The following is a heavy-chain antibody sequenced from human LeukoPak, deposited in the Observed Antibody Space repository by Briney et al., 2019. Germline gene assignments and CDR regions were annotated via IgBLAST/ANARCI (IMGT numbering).Heavy chain of an antibody. CDR2: IIPIFGTA. CDR3: ARDMEYDSSGSPRY. D-gene: IGHD3-22*01. CDR1: GGTFSSYA. J-gene: IGHJ4*02. Sequence: GASVKVSCKASGGTFSSYAISWVRQAPGQGLEWMGGIIPIFGTANYAQKFQGRVTITADESTSTAYMELSSLRSEDTAVYYCARDMEYDSSGSPRYWGQGTLVTVSS. V-gene: IGHV1-69*13.